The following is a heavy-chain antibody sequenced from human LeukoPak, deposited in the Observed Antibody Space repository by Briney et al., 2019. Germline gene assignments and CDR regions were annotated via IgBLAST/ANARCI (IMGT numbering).Heavy chain of an antibody. CDR2: ISWDGGST. CDR1: GFTFDDYT. CDR3: AKDLGGAIYWYFDL. V-gene: IGHV3-43*01. Sequence: GGSLRLSCAASGFTFDDYTMHWVRQAPGKGLEWVSLISWDGGSTYYADSVKGRFTISRDNSKNSLYLQMNSLRTEDTALYYCAKDLGGAIYWYFDLWGRGTLVTVSS. D-gene: IGHD3-10*01. J-gene: IGHJ2*01.